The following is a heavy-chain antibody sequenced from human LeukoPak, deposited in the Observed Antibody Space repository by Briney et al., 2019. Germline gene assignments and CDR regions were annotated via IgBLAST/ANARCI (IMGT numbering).Heavy chain of an antibody. CDR3: AKDQGNGYWIDY. CDR1: GFTFDDYA. V-gene: IGHV3-43D*03. Sequence: GGSLRLSCAASGFTFDDYAMHWVRQAPGKGLEWVSLISWDGGSTYYADSVKGRFTNSRDNSKNSLYLQMNNLRAEDTALYYCAKDQGNGYWIDYWGQGTLVTVSS. D-gene: IGHD5-24*01. CDR2: ISWDGGST. J-gene: IGHJ4*02.